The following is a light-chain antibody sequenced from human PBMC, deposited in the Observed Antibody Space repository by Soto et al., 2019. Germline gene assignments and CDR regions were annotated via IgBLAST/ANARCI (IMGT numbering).Light chain of an antibody. Sequence: LTQPPSASGAPAQSVTISCTGPSSDVGAYNYVSWYQQLPGKAPKLIIYEVSKRPSGVPDRFSGSKSGNTASLTVSGLQAEDEADYYCTSYAGTYSFFYVFGTGTKVTVL. V-gene: IGLV2-8*01. CDR2: EVS. CDR3: TSYAGTYSFFYV. J-gene: IGLJ1*01. CDR1: SSDVGAYNY.